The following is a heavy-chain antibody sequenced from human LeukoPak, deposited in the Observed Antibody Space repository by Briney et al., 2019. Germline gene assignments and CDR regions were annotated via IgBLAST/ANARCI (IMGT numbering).Heavy chain of an antibody. V-gene: IGHV3-23*01. CDR1: GFTFSSYA. D-gene: IGHD3-10*01. J-gene: IGHJ4*02. Sequence: GGSLRLSCAASGFTFSSYAMSWVRQAPGKGLEWVSIISGSADITYYADSVKGRFTISRDNSKNTLFLQMNSVRAEDTAIYYCAKRKYYESGPFDFWGQGTLVTVSS. CDR3: AKRKYYESGPFDF. CDR2: ISGSADIT.